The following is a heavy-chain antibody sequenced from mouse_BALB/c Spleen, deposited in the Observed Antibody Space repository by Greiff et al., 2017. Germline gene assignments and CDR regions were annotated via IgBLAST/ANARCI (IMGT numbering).Heavy chain of an antibody. CDR1: GYSITSGYY. CDR2: ISYDGSN. V-gene: IGHV3-6*02. CDR3: ARGGDGYYPYYAMDY. D-gene: IGHD2-3*01. Sequence: EVKLQESGPGLVKPSQSLSLTCSVTGYSITSGYYWNWIRQFPGNKLEWMGYISYDGSNNYNPSLKNRISITRDTSKNQFFLKLNSVTTEDTATYYCARGGDGYYPYYAMDYWGQGTSVTVSS. J-gene: IGHJ4*01.